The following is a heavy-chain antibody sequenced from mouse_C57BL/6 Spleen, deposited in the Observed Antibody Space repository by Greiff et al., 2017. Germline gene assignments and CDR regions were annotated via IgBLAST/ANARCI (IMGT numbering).Heavy chain of an antibody. CDR3: ARSHYYGSSYGAMDY. D-gene: IGHD1-1*01. CDR1: GFTFSSYG. CDR2: ISSGGSYT. Sequence: EVQLQESGGDLVKPGGSLKLSCAASGFTFSSYGMSWVRQTPDKRLEWVATISSGGSYTYYPDSVKGRFTISRDNAKNTLYLQMSSLKSEDTAMYYCARSHYYGSSYGAMDYWGQGTSVTVSS. V-gene: IGHV5-6*01. J-gene: IGHJ4*01.